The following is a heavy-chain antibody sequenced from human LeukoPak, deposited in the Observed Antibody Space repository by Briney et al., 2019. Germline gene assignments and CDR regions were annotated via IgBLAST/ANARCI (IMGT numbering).Heavy chain of an antibody. CDR3: ARDSSWYSIDY. J-gene: IGHJ4*02. CDR1: GGSFSGYY. D-gene: IGHD6-13*01. CDR2: INHSGGT. Sequence: SETLSLTCAVYGGSFSGYYWSWIRQPPGKGLEWIGEINHSGGTNYNPSLKSRVTISVDTSKNQFSLKLSSVTAADTAVYYCARDSSWYSIDYWGQGTLVTVSS. V-gene: IGHV4-34*01.